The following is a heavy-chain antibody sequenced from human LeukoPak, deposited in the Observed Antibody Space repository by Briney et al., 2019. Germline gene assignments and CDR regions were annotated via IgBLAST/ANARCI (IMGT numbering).Heavy chain of an antibody. Sequence: HPGGSLRLSCAASGFTFSSYAMSWVRQAPGKGLEWVSAISGSGGSTYYADSVKGRFTISRDNSKNTLYLQMNSLRAEDTAVYYCAKNTAMGYVRYFDYWGQGTLVTVSS. V-gene: IGHV3-23*01. CDR1: GFTFSSYA. CDR3: AKNTAMGYVRYFDY. J-gene: IGHJ4*02. D-gene: IGHD5-18*01. CDR2: ISGSGGST.